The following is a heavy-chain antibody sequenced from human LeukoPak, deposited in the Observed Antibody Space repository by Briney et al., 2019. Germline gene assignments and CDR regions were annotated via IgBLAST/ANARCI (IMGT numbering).Heavy chain of an antibody. Sequence: GGSLRLSCAASGFTVSSNYMSWVRQAAGKGLEWVSVFYSGGSTYYADSVKGRFTISRDNSKNTLYLQMNSLRAEDTAVYYCARVGDYYNSSGYYYSHYFDYWGQGTLVTVSS. J-gene: IGHJ4*02. CDR3: ARVGDYYNSSGYYYSHYFDY. D-gene: IGHD3-22*01. CDR1: GFTVSSNY. V-gene: IGHV3-53*01. CDR2: FYSGGST.